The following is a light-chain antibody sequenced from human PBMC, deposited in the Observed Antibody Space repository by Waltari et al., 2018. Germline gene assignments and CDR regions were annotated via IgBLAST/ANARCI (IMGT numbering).Light chain of an antibody. V-gene: IGKV3-20*01. CDR3: QQYDGIVRT. Sequence: CRASQSVSTIALSGDQQKPDQAPRLLIFGASNRATGIPDRFSGSGSGTDFTLTISRLEPEDFAVEYCQQYDGIVRTFGGGTKVEI. J-gene: IGKJ4*01. CDR2: GAS. CDR1: QSVSTIA.